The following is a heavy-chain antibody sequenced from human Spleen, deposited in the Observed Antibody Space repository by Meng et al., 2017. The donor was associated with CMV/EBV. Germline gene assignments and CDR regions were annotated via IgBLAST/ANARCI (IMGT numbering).Heavy chain of an antibody. J-gene: IGHJ4*02. D-gene: IGHD2-8*01. Sequence: SCAFSGLTFSNYAMHWVRQAPGKGLEWVALISYDGHNKYYADSVKGRFTISRDNSKNTLYLQMNSLRVDDTAIYYCAKGEFVYYFDYWGQGILVTVSS. CDR1: GLTFSNYA. CDR3: AKGEFVYYFDY. V-gene: IGHV3-30*14. CDR2: ISYDGHNK.